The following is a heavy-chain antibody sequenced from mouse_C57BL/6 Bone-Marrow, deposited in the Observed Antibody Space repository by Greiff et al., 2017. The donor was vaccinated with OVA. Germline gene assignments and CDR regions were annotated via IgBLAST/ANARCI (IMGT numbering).Heavy chain of an antibody. V-gene: IGHV5-17*01. D-gene: IGHD4-1*01. J-gene: IGHJ3*01. CDR1: GFTFSDYG. CDR2: ISSGSSTI. CDR3: ANLGRGFAY. Sequence: EVHLVESGGGLVKPGGSLKLSCAASGFTFSDYGMHWVRQAPEKGLEWVAYISSGSSTIYYADTVKGRFTLSRDNAKNTLFLQMTSLRSEDTAMYYCANLGRGFAYWGQGTLVTVSA.